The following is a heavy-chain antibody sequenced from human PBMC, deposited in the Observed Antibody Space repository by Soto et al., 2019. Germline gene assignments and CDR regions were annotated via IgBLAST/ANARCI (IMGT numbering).Heavy chain of an antibody. CDR1: GDSVTGNTAG. Sequence: SQTLSLTCVISGDSVTGNTAGWNWIRQSPSRGLEWLGRTYYRSKWYYDYAGSVKGRMTINPDTSRNQFSLQLNSVSPEDTAVYYCATGMLVRGDYYVAVWGQGTRVTVSS. CDR3: ATGMLVRGDYYVAV. D-gene: IGHD3-10*01. V-gene: IGHV6-1*01. J-gene: IGHJ6*02. CDR2: TYYRSKWYY.